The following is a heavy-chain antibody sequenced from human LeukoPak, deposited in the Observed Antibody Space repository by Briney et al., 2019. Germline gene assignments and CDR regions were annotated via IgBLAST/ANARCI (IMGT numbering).Heavy chain of an antibody. D-gene: IGHD4-11*01. J-gene: IGHJ4*02. CDR1: GGSISSGDYY. V-gene: IGHV4-61*02. Sequence: PSQTLSLTCTVSGGSISSGDYYWSWIRQPAGKGLEWIGRIYTTGSTNYNPSLKSRVTISVDTSKNQFSLKLGSVTAADTAVYYCAAHSNYVDYWGQGTLVTVSS. CDR3: AAHSNYVDY. CDR2: IYTTGST.